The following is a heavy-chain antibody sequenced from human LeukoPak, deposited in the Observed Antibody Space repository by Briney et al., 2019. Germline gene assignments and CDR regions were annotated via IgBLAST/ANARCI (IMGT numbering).Heavy chain of an antibody. D-gene: IGHD3-22*01. J-gene: IGHJ5*01. CDR1: GFTFSSYR. CDR2: ISSSSSTI. Sequence: GGSLRLSCAASGFTFSSYRMNWVRQAPGKGLEWVSYISSSSSTIYYADSVKGRFTICRDNAKNSLYLQMNSLRDEDTAAYYCARDYDSSGYYYSGSRGTLVTVSS. CDR3: ARDYDSSGYYYS. V-gene: IGHV3-48*02.